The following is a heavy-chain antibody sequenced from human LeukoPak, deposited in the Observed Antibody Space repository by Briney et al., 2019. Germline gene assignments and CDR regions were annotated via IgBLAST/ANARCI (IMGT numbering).Heavy chain of an antibody. D-gene: IGHD3-3*01. Sequence: PSETLSLTCAVYGGSFSGYYWSWIRQHPGKGLEWIGYIYYSGSTYYNPSLKSRVTISVDTSKNQFSLKLSSVTAADTAVYYCARVLSVRNYDFWSGYLNWFDPWGQGTLVTVSS. CDR3: ARVLSVRNYDFWSGYLNWFDP. CDR2: IYYSGST. CDR1: GGSFSGYY. J-gene: IGHJ5*02. V-gene: IGHV4-31*11.